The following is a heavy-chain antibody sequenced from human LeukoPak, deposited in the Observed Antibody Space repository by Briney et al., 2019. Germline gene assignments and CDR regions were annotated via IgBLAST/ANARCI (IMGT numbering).Heavy chain of an antibody. V-gene: IGHV4-34*01. D-gene: IGHD3-22*01. Sequence: SETLSLTCGVYGGSFSGYYWSWIRQPPGKGLEWIGEINHSGSTNYNPSLKSRVTISVDTSKNQSSLKLSSVTAADTAVYYCARGNYYDSSGYYGYWGQGTLVTVSS. CDR2: INHSGST. J-gene: IGHJ4*02. CDR1: GGSFSGYY. CDR3: ARGNYYDSSGYYGY.